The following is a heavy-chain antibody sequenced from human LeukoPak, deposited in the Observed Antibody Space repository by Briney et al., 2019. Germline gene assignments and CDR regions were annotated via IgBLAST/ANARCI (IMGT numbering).Heavy chain of an antibody. J-gene: IGHJ5*02. CDR2: IYYSGST. CDR1: GGSISSSSYY. CDR3: ARSPENINLLRWGDHYPNWFDP. V-gene: IGHV4-39*01. Sequence: RSSETLSLTCTVSGGSISSSSYYWGWIRQPPGKGLEWIGSIYYSGSTYYNPSLKSRVTISVDTSKNQFSLKLSSVTAADTAVYYCARSPENINLLRWGDHYPNWFDPWGQGTLVTVSS. D-gene: IGHD5-12*01.